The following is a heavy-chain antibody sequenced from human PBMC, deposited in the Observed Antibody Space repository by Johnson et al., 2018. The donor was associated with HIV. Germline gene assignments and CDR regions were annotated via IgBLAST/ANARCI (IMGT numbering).Heavy chain of an antibody. D-gene: IGHD3-22*01. CDR2: ISYDGSNK. CDR1: GFTFSNYG. Sequence: QVQLVESGGGVVQPGRSLRLSCAASGFTFSNYGMHWVRQAPGKGLEWVAVISYDGSNKYYADSVKGRFTISRDNSKNTLYLQMNSLRAEDTALYYCAKGLDSSGYVGAFDIWGQGTMVTVSS. CDR3: AKGLDSSGYVGAFDI. J-gene: IGHJ3*02. V-gene: IGHV3-30*19.